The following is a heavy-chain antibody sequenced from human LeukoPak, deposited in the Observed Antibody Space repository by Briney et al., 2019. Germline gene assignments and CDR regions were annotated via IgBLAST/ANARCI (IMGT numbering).Heavy chain of an antibody. Sequence: PSETLSLTCAVYGGSFSGYYWSWIRQPPGKGLEWIGEINHSGSTNYNPSLMSRVTISVDTSKNQFSLKLSSVTAADTAVYYCVRDLGSMARGSRRGYDDYYYYMDVWGKGTTVIISS. CDR1: GGSFSGYY. J-gene: IGHJ6*03. D-gene: IGHD3-10*01. CDR2: INHSGST. V-gene: IGHV4-34*01. CDR3: VRDLGSMARGSRRGYDDYYYYMDV.